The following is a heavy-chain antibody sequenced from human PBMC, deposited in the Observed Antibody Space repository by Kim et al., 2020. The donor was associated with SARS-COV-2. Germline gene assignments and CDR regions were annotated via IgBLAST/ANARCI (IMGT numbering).Heavy chain of an antibody. V-gene: IGHV4-34*01. CDR1: GGSFSGYY. Sequence: SETLSLTCAVYGGSFSGYYWSWIRQPPGKGLEWIGEINHSGSTNYNPSLKSRVTISVDTSKNQFSLKLSSVTAADTAVYYCARGSGWALRHFDYWGQGTLVTVSS. CDR2: INHSGST. J-gene: IGHJ4*02. CDR3: ARGSGWALRHFDY. D-gene: IGHD6-19*01.